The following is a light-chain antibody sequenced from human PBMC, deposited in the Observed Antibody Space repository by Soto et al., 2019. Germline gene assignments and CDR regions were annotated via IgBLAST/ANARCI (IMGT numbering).Light chain of an antibody. Sequence: DIVMTQSPDCLAVSLGERATINCKSSQSVLYSSNNKNSVAWYQQKPGQPPQLLIYWASTREYGVPDRFSGSESGTDFTLTISSLQAEDVAVYYSQQYHTTRWTLGQGTKVDIK. CDR2: WAS. CDR3: QQYHTTRWT. V-gene: IGKV4-1*01. CDR1: QSVLYSSNNKNS. J-gene: IGKJ1*01.